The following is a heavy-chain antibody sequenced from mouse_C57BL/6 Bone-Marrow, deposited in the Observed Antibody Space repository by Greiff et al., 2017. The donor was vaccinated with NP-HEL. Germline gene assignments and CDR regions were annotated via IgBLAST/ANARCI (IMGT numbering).Heavy chain of an antibody. CDR2: IDPENGDT. CDR1: GFNIKDDY. Sequence: EVKLQESGAELVRPGASVKLSCTASGFNIKDDYMHWVKQRPEQGLEWIGWIDPENGDTEYASKFQGKATITADTSSNTAYLQLSSLTSEDTAVYYCTPFYNYDYAMDYWGQGTSVTVSS. V-gene: IGHV14-4*01. D-gene: IGHD1-3*01. CDR3: TPFYNYDYAMDY. J-gene: IGHJ4*01.